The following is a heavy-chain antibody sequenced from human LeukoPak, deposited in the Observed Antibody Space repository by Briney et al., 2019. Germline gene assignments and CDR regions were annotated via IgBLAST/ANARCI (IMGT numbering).Heavy chain of an antibody. V-gene: IGHV4-38-2*01. J-gene: IGHJ3*02. CDR2: IYHSGST. D-gene: IGHD3-3*01. CDR1: GYSISSGYY. CDR3: AREGVGTHAFDI. Sequence: SETLSLTCAVSGYSISSGYYWGWIRPPPGKGLEWIGSIYHSGSTYYNPSLKSRVTISVDTSKNQFSLKLNSVTAADTAVYYCAREGVGTHAFDIWGQGTMVTVSS.